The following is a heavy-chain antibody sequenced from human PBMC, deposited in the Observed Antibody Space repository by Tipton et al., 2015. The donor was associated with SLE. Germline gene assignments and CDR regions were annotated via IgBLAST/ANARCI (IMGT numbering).Heavy chain of an antibody. V-gene: IGHV4-38-2*01. D-gene: IGHD2-15*01. CDR3: ARRGGYCSGGSCFFDY. J-gene: IGHJ4*02. Sequence: TLSLTCAVSGYSISSGYYWGWVRQPPGKGLEWGGSIYHSGSTYYNPYLKSRVTISVDTSRNPFSLTLCSVTAADTAVYYCARRGGYCSGGSCFFDYWGQGTLVTVSS. CDR1: GYSISSGYY. CDR2: IYHSGST.